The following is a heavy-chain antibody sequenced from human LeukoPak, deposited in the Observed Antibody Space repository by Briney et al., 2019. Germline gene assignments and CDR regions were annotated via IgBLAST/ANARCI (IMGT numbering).Heavy chain of an antibody. Sequence: GVSLTLSCAASGFTFNSYNMIWLPHAPGKGLEGVSSISSSSSYIYYAASVKGRFTISRDNAKTSLYLQINRLRAEDTAVYYCARGGTSGGLWGQGTLVTVSS. D-gene: IGHD2-2*01. V-gene: IGHV3-21*01. J-gene: IGHJ4*02. CDR3: ARGGTSGGL. CDR2: ISSSSSYI. CDR1: GFTFNSYN.